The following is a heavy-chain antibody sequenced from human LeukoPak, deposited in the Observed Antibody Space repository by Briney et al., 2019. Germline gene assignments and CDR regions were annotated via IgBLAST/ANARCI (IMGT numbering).Heavy chain of an antibody. D-gene: IGHD1-26*01. J-gene: IGHJ6*02. CDR1: GGSISSYY. Sequence: PSETLSLTCTVSGGSISSYYWGWIRQPPGKGLEWIGYIYYSGSTNYNPSLKSRVTISVDTSKNQFSLKLSSVTAADTAVYYCARDLLELPKFYYYGMDIWGQGTTVTVSS. CDR2: IYYSGST. CDR3: ARDLLELPKFYYYGMDI. V-gene: IGHV4-59*01.